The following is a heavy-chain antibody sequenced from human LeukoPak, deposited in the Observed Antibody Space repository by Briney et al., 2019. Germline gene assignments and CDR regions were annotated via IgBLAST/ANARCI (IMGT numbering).Heavy chain of an antibody. D-gene: IGHD1-7*01. CDR2: ISKDGSDK. V-gene: IGHV3-30-3*01. Sequence: EGSLRLSCAASGFTFSDYAMHWVRQAPGKGLEWVAVISKDGSDKYYPGSVRGRFTISRDNSKNTIYLQMDSLRAEDTAIYYCARDYWWNYDYWGQGTLVTVSS. CDR1: GFTFSDYA. J-gene: IGHJ4*02. CDR3: ARDYWWNYDY.